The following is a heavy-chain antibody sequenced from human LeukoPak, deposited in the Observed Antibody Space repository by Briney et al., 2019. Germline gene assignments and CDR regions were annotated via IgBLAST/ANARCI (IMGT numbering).Heavy chain of an antibody. CDR3: ARDGYASGSLDY. CDR1: GFTFSSYS. Sequence: GGSLRLSCAASGFTFSSYSMNWVRQAPGKGLEWVSSISSSSSYIYYADSVKGRFTISRDNAKNSLYLQVNSLRAEDTAVYYCARDGYASGSLDYWGQGTLVTVSS. CDR2: ISSSSSYI. J-gene: IGHJ4*02. V-gene: IGHV3-21*01. D-gene: IGHD3-10*01.